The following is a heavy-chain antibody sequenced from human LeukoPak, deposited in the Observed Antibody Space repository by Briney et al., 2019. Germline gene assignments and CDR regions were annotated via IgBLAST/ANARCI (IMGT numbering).Heavy chain of an antibody. CDR3: AKSGYNRFDY. V-gene: IGHV3-21*04. J-gene: IGHJ4*02. CDR2: ISSSSSYI. CDR1: GFTSSSYS. D-gene: IGHD5-24*01. Sequence: GGSLRLSCAASGFTSSSYSMNWVRQAPGKGLEWVSSISSSSSYIYYADSVKGRFTISRDNSKNTLYLQMNSLTAEDTAVYYCAKSGYNRFDYWGQGTLVTVSS.